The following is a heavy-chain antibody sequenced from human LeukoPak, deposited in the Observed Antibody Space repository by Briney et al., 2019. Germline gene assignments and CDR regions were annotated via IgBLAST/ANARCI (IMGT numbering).Heavy chain of an antibody. D-gene: IGHD3-22*01. J-gene: IGHJ4*02. CDR3: ARDGNYDSSGYPNFDY. CDR2: IYYSGCT. Sequence: PWETLSLTCIVSGCSISNSSYYWVGIRPPPGKELEGVVSIYYSGCTNYNPSLKSRVTISVDTSKNQFYLKLTSVAAADTAVYYCARDGNYDSSGYPNFDYWGQGTLVTVSS. CDR1: GCSISNSSYY. V-gene: IGHV4-39*07.